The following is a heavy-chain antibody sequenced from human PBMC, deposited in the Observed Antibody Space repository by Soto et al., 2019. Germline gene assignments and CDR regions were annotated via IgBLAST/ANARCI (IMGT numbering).Heavy chain of an antibody. V-gene: IGHV1-69*13. CDR1: GYTFTSYG. D-gene: IGHD3-3*01. Sequence: ASVKVSCKASGYTFTSYGISWVRQAPGQGLEWMGGIIPIFGTANYAQKFQGRVTITADESTSTAYMELSSLRSEDTAVYYCARDRPYDFWSANYGMDVWGQGTTVTVSS. CDR2: IIPIFGTA. J-gene: IGHJ6*02. CDR3: ARDRPYDFWSANYGMDV.